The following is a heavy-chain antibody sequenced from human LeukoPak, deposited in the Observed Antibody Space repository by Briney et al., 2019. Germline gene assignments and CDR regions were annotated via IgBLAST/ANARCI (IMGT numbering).Heavy chain of an antibody. CDR2: IIPIFGTA. CDR1: GGTFSSYA. Sequence: ASVKVSCKASGGTFSSYANSWVRQAPGQGLEWMGRIIPIFGTANYAQKFQGRVTITTDESTSTAYMELSSLRSEDTAVYYCAINFYDSSGYYYYYYYMDVWGKGTTVTVSS. CDR3: AINFYDSSGYYYYYYYMDV. J-gene: IGHJ6*03. V-gene: IGHV1-69*05. D-gene: IGHD3-22*01.